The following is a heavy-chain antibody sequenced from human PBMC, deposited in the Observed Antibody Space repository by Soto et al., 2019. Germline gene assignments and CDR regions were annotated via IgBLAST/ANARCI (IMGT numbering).Heavy chain of an antibody. V-gene: IGHV4-39*01. Sequence: KTSETLSLTCTVSGGSISSSSYYWGWIRQPPGKRLEWIGSIYYSGSTYYNPSLKSRVTISVDTPKNQFSLKLSSVTAADTAVYYCARLHYDILEAPDYWGQGTLVTVSS. CDR2: IYYSGST. J-gene: IGHJ4*02. CDR1: GGSISSSSYY. CDR3: ARLHYDILEAPDY. D-gene: IGHD3-9*01.